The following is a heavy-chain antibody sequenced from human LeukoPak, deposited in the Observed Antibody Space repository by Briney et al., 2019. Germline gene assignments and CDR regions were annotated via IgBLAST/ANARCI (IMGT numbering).Heavy chain of an antibody. CDR1: GFTFSSYG. D-gene: IGHD3-3*01. Sequence: GRSLRLSCAASGFTFSSYGMHWVRQAPGKGLEWVAVIWYDGSNKYCADSVKGRFTISRDNSKNTLYLQMNSLRAEDTAVYYCARDSNYDFWSGQSEIDYWGQGTLVTVSS. CDR3: ARDSNYDFWSGQSEIDY. J-gene: IGHJ4*02. V-gene: IGHV3-33*01. CDR2: IWYDGSNK.